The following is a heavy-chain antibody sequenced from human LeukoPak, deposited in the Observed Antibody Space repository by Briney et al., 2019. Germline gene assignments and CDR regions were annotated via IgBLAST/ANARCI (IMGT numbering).Heavy chain of an antibody. V-gene: IGHV1-2*02. CDR2: INPNSGGT. D-gene: IGHD3-10*01. J-gene: IGHJ5*02. Sequence: ASLKVSCTGSGYTFTGYYMHWVRQAPGQGLEWMGWINPNSGGTNYAQNIQGRVTMTRDTSISTAYMEVSRLRSDDAAVYYCARAYGSCLNEFDPWGQGTLVTVSS. CDR1: GYTFTGYY. CDR3: ARAYGSCLNEFDP.